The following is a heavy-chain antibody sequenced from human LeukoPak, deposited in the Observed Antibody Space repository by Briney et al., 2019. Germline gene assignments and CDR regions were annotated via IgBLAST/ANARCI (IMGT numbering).Heavy chain of an antibody. V-gene: IGHV4-59*08. J-gene: IGHJ3*02. CDR3: ARGPYSYDSSGAFDI. CDR2: IYYSGST. D-gene: IGHD3-22*01. CDR1: GASISSYY. Sequence: SETLSLTCTVSGASISSYYWSWIRQPPGKGLEWIGYIYYSGSTNYNPSLKSRVTISVDTSKNQFSLKLSSVTAADTAVYFCARGPYSYDSSGAFDIWGQGTMVTVSS.